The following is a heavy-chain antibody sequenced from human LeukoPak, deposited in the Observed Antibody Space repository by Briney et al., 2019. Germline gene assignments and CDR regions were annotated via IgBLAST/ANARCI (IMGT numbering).Heavy chain of an antibody. V-gene: IGHV3-7*01. Sequence: GGSLRLSCAASGFAFSTYWMSWVRQAPGKGLEWVANIKQDGSEKNYVDSVKGRFTISRDNAKNSLYLQMNSLRGDDMAVYYCARDSYGSGSYYGYWGQGTLVTVSS. CDR1: GFAFSTYW. J-gene: IGHJ4*02. CDR3: ARDSYGSGSYYGY. D-gene: IGHD3-10*01. CDR2: IKQDGSEK.